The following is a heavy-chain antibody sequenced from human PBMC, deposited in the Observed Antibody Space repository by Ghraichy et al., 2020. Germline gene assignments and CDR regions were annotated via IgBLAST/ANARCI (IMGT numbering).Heavy chain of an antibody. CDR2: INQDGREK. Sequence: GSLNISCAASGLIFGSYWMTWVRQAPGKGLEWVANINQDGREKYYVASVKGRFTISRDNAKNSLYLQMNGLRAEDTAFYYCSSGDTFDIWGQGTMVAVSS. V-gene: IGHV3-7*03. J-gene: IGHJ3*02. CDR3: SSGDTFDI. D-gene: IGHD3-10*01. CDR1: GLIFGSYW.